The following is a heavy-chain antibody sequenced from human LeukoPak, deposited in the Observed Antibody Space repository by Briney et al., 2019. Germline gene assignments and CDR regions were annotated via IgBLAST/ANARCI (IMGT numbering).Heavy chain of an antibody. D-gene: IGHD5-18*01. CDR1: DCAMRNYY. J-gene: IGHJ3*02. CDR3: ARDDTPNGDRDSIDI. V-gene: IGHV4-59*01. CDR2: IYYSRST. Sequence: SETLSLTCTGSDCAMRNYYLSWIRQPPGKGLEWIGYIYYSRSTKYNPSLKSRVTISVGTSKKQFSLKLSSVHAEDTAVYYCARDDTPNGDRDSIDIWGQGKMVTVSS.